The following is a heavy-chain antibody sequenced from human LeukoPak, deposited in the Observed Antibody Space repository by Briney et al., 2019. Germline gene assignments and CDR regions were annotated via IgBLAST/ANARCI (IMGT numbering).Heavy chain of an antibody. V-gene: IGHV1-18*01. D-gene: IGHD6-13*01. CDR1: GYTFTSYG. J-gene: IGHJ6*02. CDR2: ISAYNGNT. Sequence: ASVKVSCKASGYTFTSYGISWVRQAPGQGLEWMGWISAYNGNTNYAQKLQGRVTMTTDTSTSPAYMELRSLRSDDTAVYYCAGAARQQLPPYYYYGMDVWGQGTTVTVSS. CDR3: AGAARQQLPPYYYYGMDV.